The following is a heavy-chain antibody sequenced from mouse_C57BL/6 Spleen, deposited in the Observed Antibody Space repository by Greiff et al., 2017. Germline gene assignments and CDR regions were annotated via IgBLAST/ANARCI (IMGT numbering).Heavy chain of an antibody. Sequence: EVMLVESGGDLVKPGGSLKLSCAASGFTFSSYGMSWVRQTPDKRLEWVATISSGGSYTYYPDSVKGRFTISRDNAKNTLYLQMSSLKSEDTAMYYCARPLTGPYYFDYWGQGTTLTVSS. CDR2: ISSGGSYT. D-gene: IGHD4-1*01. J-gene: IGHJ2*01. CDR1: GFTFSSYG. CDR3: ARPLTGPYYFDY. V-gene: IGHV5-6*01.